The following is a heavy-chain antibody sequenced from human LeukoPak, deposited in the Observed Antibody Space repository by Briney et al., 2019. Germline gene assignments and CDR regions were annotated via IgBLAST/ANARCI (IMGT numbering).Heavy chain of an antibody. CDR3: ARDLSQRWLQLGSFDY. J-gene: IGHJ4*02. D-gene: IGHD5-24*01. V-gene: IGHV3-21*01. CDR1: GFTFSSYS. CDR2: ISSSSSYI. Sequence: MAGGSLRLSCGASGFTFSSYSMNWVRQAPGKGLEWVSSISSSSSYIYYADSVKGRFTISRDNAKNSLYLQMNSLRAEDTAVYYCARDLSQRWLQLGSFDYWGQGTLVTVSS.